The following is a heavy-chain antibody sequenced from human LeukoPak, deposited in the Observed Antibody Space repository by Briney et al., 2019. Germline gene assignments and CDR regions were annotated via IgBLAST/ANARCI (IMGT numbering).Heavy chain of an antibody. J-gene: IGHJ4*02. CDR3: AREEDIRTTVTTLDY. CDR1: GGSFSGYY. D-gene: IGHD4-17*01. V-gene: IGHV3-48*02. Sequence: PSETLSLTCAVYGGSFSGYYWSWIRRPPGKGLEWVSYISSSSSTIYYADSVKGRFTISRDNAKNSLHLQMNSLRDEDTAVYYCAREEDIRTTVTTLDYWGQGTLVTVSS. CDR2: ISSSSSTI.